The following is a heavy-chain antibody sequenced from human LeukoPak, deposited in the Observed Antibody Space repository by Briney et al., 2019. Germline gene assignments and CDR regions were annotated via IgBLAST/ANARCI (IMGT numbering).Heavy chain of an antibody. CDR2: IKQDGSGK. D-gene: IGHD2-8*01. CDR1: GFPFSSYW. Sequence: GSLSLSCAASGFPFSSYWMSWVRQAPGKGREWVATIKQDGSGKYYVDSVKGRFTISRDNAKNSLYLQMNSLRAEDTAVYYCARLRKGYCTNGVCYYTFLDYWGQGTLVTVSS. CDR3: ARLRKGYCTNGVCYYTFLDY. V-gene: IGHV3-7*01. J-gene: IGHJ4*02.